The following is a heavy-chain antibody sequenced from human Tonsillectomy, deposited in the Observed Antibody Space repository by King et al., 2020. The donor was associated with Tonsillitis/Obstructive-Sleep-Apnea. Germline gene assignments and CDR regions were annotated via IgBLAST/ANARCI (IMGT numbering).Heavy chain of an antibody. CDR3: AKDLVLYGSRSYSNWFDP. V-gene: IGHV3-23*04. Sequence: VQLVESGGGLVQPGGSLRLSCAASGFTFSSYAMSWVRQAPGKGLEWVSGISGSGDSTHYANSVKGRFTISRDNSKNTVHLQMNSLRAEETAVYYCAKDLVLYGSRSYSNWFDPWGQGTLVTVSS. D-gene: IGHD3-10*01. CDR2: ISGSGDST. CDR1: GFTFSSYA. J-gene: IGHJ5*02.